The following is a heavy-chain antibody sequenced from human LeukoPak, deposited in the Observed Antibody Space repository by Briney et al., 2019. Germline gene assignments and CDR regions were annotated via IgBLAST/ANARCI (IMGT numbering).Heavy chain of an antibody. V-gene: IGHV4-39*07. CDR1: GGSLSSSSYY. Sequence: SETLSLTCTVSGGSLSSSSYYWGWIRQPPGKGLEWIGSIYYSGSTYYNPSLKSRVTISVDTSKNQFSLKLSSVTAADTAVYYCARDSNYYGSAVGAWGQGTLVTVSS. D-gene: IGHD3-10*01. CDR3: ARDSNYYGSAVGA. CDR2: IYYSGST. J-gene: IGHJ4*02.